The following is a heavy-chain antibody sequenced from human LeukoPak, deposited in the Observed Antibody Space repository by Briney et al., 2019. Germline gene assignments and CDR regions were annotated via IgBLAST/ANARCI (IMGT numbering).Heavy chain of an antibody. D-gene: IGHD6-19*01. CDR2: ISSSSSYI. CDR3: ARDGVAVAGLDY. V-gene: IGHV3-21*01. Sequence: GGSLRLSCAASGFTFSSYSMNWVRQAPGKGLEWVSSISSSSSYIYYADSVKGQFTISRDNAKNSLYLQMNSLRAEDTAVYYCARDGVAVAGLDYWGQGTLVTVSS. CDR1: GFTFSSYS. J-gene: IGHJ4*02.